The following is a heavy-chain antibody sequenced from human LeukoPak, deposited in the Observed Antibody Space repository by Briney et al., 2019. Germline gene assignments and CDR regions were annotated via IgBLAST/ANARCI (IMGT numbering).Heavy chain of an antibody. CDR3: AREKANDYVWGSYRSFDY. V-gene: IGHV1-2*02. J-gene: IGHJ4*02. CDR1: GYTFTGYY. D-gene: IGHD3-16*02. Sequence: GASVKVSFKASGYTFTGYYMHWVRQAPGQGLEWMGWINPNSGGTNYAQKFQGRVTMTRDTSISTAYMELSRLRSDDTAVYYCAREKANDYVWGSYRSFDYWGQGTLVTVSS. CDR2: INPNSGGT.